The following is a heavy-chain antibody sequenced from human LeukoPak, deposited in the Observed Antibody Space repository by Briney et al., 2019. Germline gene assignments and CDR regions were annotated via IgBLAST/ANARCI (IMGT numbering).Heavy chain of an antibody. V-gene: IGHV3-66*01. CDR3: ARDKRSSSWYYFDY. D-gene: IGHD6-13*01. J-gene: IGHJ4*02. CDR1: GFTVSSNY. CDR2: IYSGGST. Sequence: GGSLRLSCAASGFTVSSNYMSWVRQAPGKGLEGVSVIYSGGSTYYADLVKGRFTIARDNSKNTLYLQMNSLRAEDTAVYYCARDKRSSSWYYFDYWGQGTLVTVSS.